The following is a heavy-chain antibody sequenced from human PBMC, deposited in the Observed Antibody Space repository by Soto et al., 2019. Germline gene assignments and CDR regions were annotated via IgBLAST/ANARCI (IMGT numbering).Heavy chain of an antibody. V-gene: IGHV1-69*13. CDR3: ATSYGSGYRAFDY. CDR1: GGTFRTSS. Sequence: SVKVSCKASGGTFRTSSISWVRQAPGQGLEWVGGIMPVFRRPKYAQNFQGRVTITADESTSTAYMELSSLRSEDTAFYYCATSYGSGYRAFDYWGQGALVTVSS. J-gene: IGHJ4*02. CDR2: IMPVFRRP. D-gene: IGHD3-10*01.